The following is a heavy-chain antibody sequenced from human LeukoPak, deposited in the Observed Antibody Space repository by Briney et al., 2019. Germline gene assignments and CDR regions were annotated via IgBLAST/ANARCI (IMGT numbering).Heavy chain of an antibody. CDR1: GFTFSSYT. Sequence: GGSLRLPCAASGFTFSSYTMNWVRQAPGRGLGWVSSITSSSSYIYYADSVKGRFTISRDSARNSLYLQMDSLRAEDTAVYYCARVKWLSAAGTEGNFDYWGQGTLVTVSS. CDR3: ARVKWLSAAGTEGNFDY. J-gene: IGHJ4*02. CDR2: ITSSSSYI. D-gene: IGHD6-13*01. V-gene: IGHV3-21*01.